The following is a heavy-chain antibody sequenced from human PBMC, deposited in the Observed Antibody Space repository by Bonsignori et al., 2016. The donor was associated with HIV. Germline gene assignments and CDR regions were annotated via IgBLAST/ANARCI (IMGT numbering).Heavy chain of an antibody. Sequence: QVQLQESGPRLVKSSQTLSLTYTVSGDSISSGGDHWSWIRQPAGKGLEWIGRIYSTGSTNYNPSLRSRVTISLETPKNQFYLNLSSVTAADTAVYFCARGYDRVDYWGQGTLVTVSS. CDR1: GDSISSGGDH. J-gene: IGHJ4*02. CDR2: IYSTGST. D-gene: IGHD3-22*01. CDR3: ARGYDRVDY. V-gene: IGHV4-61*02.